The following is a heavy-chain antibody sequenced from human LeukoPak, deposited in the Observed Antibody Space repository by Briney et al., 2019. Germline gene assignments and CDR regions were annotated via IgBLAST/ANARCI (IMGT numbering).Heavy chain of an antibody. CDR2: IIPIFGTA. D-gene: IGHD3-10*01. V-gene: IGHV1-69*01. J-gene: IGHJ6*03. CDR3: ARGLITMVRGVIIKGEYYYMDV. CDR1: GCTFSSYA. Sequence: ASVKVSCKASGCTFSSYAISWVRQAPGQGLEWMGGIIPIFGTANYAQKFQGRVTITADESTSTAYMELSSLRSEDTAVYYCARGLITMVRGVIIKGEYYYMDVWGKGTTVTVSS.